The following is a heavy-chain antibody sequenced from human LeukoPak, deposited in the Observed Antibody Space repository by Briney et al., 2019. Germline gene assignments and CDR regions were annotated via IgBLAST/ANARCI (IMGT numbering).Heavy chain of an antibody. D-gene: IGHD1-26*01. Sequence: PGGSLRLSCAASGFTFSIYWMYWVRLPPGKGLVWVSRINSDGSNTNYADSVKGRFTISRDNAKNTLYLQMNSLRAEDTAVYYCARTWELLPDFDYWGQGTLVTVSS. V-gene: IGHV3-74*01. CDR3: ARTWELLPDFDY. CDR2: INSDGSNT. J-gene: IGHJ4*02. CDR1: GFTFSIYW.